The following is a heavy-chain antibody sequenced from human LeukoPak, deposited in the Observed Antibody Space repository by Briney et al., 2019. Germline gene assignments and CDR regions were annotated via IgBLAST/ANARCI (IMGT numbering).Heavy chain of an antibody. CDR3: ARSRSSSCIFDY. CDR1: GFTFSSYS. Sequence: GSLRLSCAASGFTFSSYSMAWVRQAPGKGLEWVANIKQDGSAKYYVDSVKGRFTISRDNAKNSLFLQMNSLRAEDTAVYYCARSRSSSCIFDYWGQGTLVTVSS. D-gene: IGHD6-13*01. J-gene: IGHJ4*02. CDR2: IKQDGSAK. V-gene: IGHV3-7*02.